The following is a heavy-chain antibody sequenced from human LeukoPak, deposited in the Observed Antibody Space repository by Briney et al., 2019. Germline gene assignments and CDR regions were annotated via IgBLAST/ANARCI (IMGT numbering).Heavy chain of an antibody. V-gene: IGHV3-7*01. J-gene: IGHJ4*02. CDR3: AREVAVGIGAYSY. D-gene: IGHD6-13*01. Sequence: QPAGSLTLSCVASGFTFSSYYMSWVRQPPGKGLEWVAHIDPDGNDKYYVDSVKGRFTISRDNAKNSLYLQVNCLRAEDTAVYYCAREVAVGIGAYSYWGQGTLVTVSS. CDR1: GFTFSSYY. CDR2: IDPDGNDK.